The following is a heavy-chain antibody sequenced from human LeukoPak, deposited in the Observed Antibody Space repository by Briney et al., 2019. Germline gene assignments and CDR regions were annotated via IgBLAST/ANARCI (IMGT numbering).Heavy chain of an antibody. D-gene: IGHD1-26*01. J-gene: IGHJ4*02. CDR1: GFIFSKSE. CDR2: ISSGGSAI. CDR3: ARVVWDTYRGFFDS. V-gene: IGHV3-48*03. Sequence: GGSLRLSCRASGFIFSKSEMSWVRQAPGKGLEWVTYISSGGSAIYYADSVKGRFTISRDNAKNSLYLQMNSLRAEDTAVYYCARVVWDTYRGFFDSWGQGTLVTVSS.